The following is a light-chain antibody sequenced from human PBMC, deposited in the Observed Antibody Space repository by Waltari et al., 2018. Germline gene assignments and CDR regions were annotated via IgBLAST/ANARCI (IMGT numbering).Light chain of an antibody. J-gene: IGLJ2*01. V-gene: IGLV3-21*02. CDR1: NLRSKS. CDR3: QVWDSPTDHIV. CDR2: DDT. Sequence: YVLTQPPSVSAAPGQTATISCGGDNLRSKSVNGYQQGTGQAPVVVVYDDTDRPSGSTEGFSGSNSGNTATLGIRRVEAGDEDDYYCQVWDSPTDHIVFGGGTKLTVL.